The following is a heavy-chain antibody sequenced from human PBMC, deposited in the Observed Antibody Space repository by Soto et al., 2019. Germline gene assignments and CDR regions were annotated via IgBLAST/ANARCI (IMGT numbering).Heavy chain of an antibody. CDR3: ARLEYCSGGSCYGRIDY. D-gene: IGHD2-15*01. CDR1: GGSISSSSYY. Sequence: SETLSLTCTVSGGSISSSSYYWGWIRQPPGKGLEWIGSIYYSGSTYYNKSLKSRVTISVDTSKNQFSLKLSSVTAADTAVYYCARLEYCSGGSCYGRIDYWGQGTLVTVSS. V-gene: IGHV4-39*01. CDR2: IYYSGST. J-gene: IGHJ4*02.